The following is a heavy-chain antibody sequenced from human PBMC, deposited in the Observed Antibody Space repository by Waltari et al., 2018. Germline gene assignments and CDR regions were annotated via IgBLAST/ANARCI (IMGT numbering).Heavy chain of an antibody. CDR3: ARQLLLWFGELDMDV. V-gene: IGHV4-39*01. CDR2: IYYSGST. D-gene: IGHD3-10*01. CDR1: GGSISSSSYY. Sequence: QLQLQESGPGLVKPSETLSLTCTVSGGSISSSSYYWGWIRKPPGKGLEWIGSIYYSGSTYYNPSLKSRVTISVDTSKNQFSLKLSSVTAADTAVYYCARQLLLWFGELDMDVWGQGTTVTVSS. J-gene: IGHJ6*02.